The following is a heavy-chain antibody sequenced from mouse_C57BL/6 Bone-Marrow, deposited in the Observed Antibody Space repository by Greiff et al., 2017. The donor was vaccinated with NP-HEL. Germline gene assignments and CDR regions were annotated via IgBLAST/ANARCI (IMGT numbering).Heavy chain of an antibody. CDR2: INPSSGYT. Sequence: VQLQQSGAELARPGASVKMSCKASGYTFTSYTMHWVKQRPGQGLEWIGYINPSSGYTKYNQKFKDKATLTADKSSSTAYMQLSSLTSEDSAVYYCARFYSNWGYAMDYWGQGTSVTVSS. V-gene: IGHV1-4*01. CDR3: ARFYSNWGYAMDY. J-gene: IGHJ4*01. D-gene: IGHD2-5*01. CDR1: GYTFTSYT.